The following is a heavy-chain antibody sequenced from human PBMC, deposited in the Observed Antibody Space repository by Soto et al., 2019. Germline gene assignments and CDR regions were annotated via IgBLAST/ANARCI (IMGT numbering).Heavy chain of an antibody. V-gene: IGHV1-69*12. J-gene: IGHJ6*02. CDR3: ARDKDRLQLGGNYYYILDV. CDR1: GGTFSNSA. Sequence: QVQLEQSGAEVKQPGSSVRVSCKASGGTFSNSAISWVRQAPGQGLEWMGGIMPIFRTPDYAQKFQGRVTVSADESTSTAYMELKGLRSDETALYYCARDKDRLQLGGNYYYILDVWGQGTTVTVSS. D-gene: IGHD5-12*01. CDR2: IMPIFRTP.